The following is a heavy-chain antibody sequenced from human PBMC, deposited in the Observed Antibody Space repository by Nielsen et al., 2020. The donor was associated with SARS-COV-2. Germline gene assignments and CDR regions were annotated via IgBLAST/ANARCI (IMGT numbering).Heavy chain of an antibody. CDR2: IYYSGST. CDR3: AREVFGYSGYENIDY. Sequence: RQAPGKGLEWIGYIYYSGSTNYNPSLKSRVTISVDTSKNQFSLKLSSVTPEDTAVYYCAREVFGYSGYENIDYWGQGTLVTVSS. D-gene: IGHD5-12*01. V-gene: IGHV4-59*12. J-gene: IGHJ4*02.